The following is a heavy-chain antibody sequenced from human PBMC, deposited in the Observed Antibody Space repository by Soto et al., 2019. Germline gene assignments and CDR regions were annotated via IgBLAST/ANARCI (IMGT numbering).Heavy chain of an antibody. D-gene: IGHD2-15*01. Sequence: QVQLVQSGAEVKKPGASVKVSCKASGYTFTSYDINWVRQATGQGLEWMGWMNPNSGNTVYAQKYQGRGTMARNTSRSTAYMALSSLRSEDTAVYYCARERSCGLDYGGQGTGVTVSS. CDR1: GYTFTSYD. CDR3: ARERSCGLDY. CDR2: MNPNSGNT. J-gene: IGHJ4*02. V-gene: IGHV1-8*01.